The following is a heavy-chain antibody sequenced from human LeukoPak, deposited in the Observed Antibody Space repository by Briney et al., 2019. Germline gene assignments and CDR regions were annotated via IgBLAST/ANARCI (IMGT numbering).Heavy chain of an antibody. CDR1: GFTFNDYW. J-gene: IGHJ1*01. Sequence: GGSLRPSCAASGFTFNDYWMSWVRQAPGKGLEWVASIKQDGGEKRYVDSMKGRFTISRDNTENSLYLQMNSLGAEDTALYYCARVRLANTPEFFQHWGQGTLVTVSS. V-gene: IGHV3-7*03. CDR3: ARVRLANTPEFFQH. D-gene: IGHD3-9*01. CDR2: IKQDGGEK.